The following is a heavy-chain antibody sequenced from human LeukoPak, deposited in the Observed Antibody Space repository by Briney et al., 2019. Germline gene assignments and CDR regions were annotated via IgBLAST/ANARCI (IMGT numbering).Heavy chain of an antibody. CDR2: IYYSGST. Sequence: SETLSLTCTVSGGSISSYYWSWIRQPPGKGLEWIGYIYYSGSTNYNPSLKSRVTISVDTSKNQFSLKLSSVTAADTAVYYCARASIEEWELLGSDYWGQGTLVTVSS. CDR1: GGSISSYY. CDR3: ARASIEEWELLGSDY. D-gene: IGHD1-26*01. V-gene: IGHV4-59*01. J-gene: IGHJ4*02.